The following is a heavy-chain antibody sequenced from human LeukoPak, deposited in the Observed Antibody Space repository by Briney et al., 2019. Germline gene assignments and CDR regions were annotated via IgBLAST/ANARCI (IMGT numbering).Heavy chain of an antibody. V-gene: IGHV3-48*03. Sequence: GGSLRLSCAASGFTFSSYELNWVRQAPGKGLEWVSYISSSSTSIFYADSLKGRFTISRDDAENSLYLQMNSLRAEDTAVYYCATDPGYCVGGTCYPINYWGQGTLVTVSS. CDR3: ATDPGYCVGGTCYPINY. J-gene: IGHJ4*02. D-gene: IGHD2-15*01. CDR1: GFTFSSYE. CDR2: ISSSSTSI.